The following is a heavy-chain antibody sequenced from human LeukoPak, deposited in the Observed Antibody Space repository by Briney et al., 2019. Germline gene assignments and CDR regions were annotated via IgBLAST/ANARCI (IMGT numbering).Heavy chain of an antibody. J-gene: IGHJ5*02. V-gene: IGHV3-21*01. CDR1: GFTFSNYN. D-gene: IGHD6-13*01. CDR2: ISSNGSSI. CDR3: ARDSTTWYQGENSFDP. Sequence: GGSLRLSCAASGFTFSNYNLSWVRQAPGKGLEWVSSISSNGSSIYYADSVKGRFTISRDNAKNSLYLQLNSLRAEDTAVYYCARDSTTWYQGENSFDPWGQGTLVTVSS.